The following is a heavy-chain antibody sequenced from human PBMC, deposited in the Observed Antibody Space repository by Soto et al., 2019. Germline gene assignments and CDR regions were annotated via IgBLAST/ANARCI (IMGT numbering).Heavy chain of an antibody. CDR3: ARDCSSTSCHPYYGMDV. CDR1: GFTFSSYS. Sequence: GGSLRLSCAASGFTFSSYSMNWVRQAPGKGLEWVSSISSSSSYIYYADSVKGRFTISRDNAKNSLYLQMNSLRAEDTAVYYCARDCSSTSCHPYYGMDVWAKGPRSPSP. CDR2: ISSSSSYI. J-gene: IGHJ6*02. V-gene: IGHV3-21*01. D-gene: IGHD2-2*01.